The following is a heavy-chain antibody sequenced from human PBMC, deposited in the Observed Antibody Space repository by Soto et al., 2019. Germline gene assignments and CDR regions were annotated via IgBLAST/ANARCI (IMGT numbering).Heavy chain of an antibody. D-gene: IGHD6-6*01. J-gene: IGHJ4*02. V-gene: IGHV4-59*01. CDR2: IYYSGST. CDR3: ARGGVYSSSRSYFDY. CDR1: GGSISSYY. Sequence: SETLSLTCTVSGGSISSYYRSWIRQPPGKGLEWIGYIYYSGSTNYNPSLKSRVTISVDTSKNQFSLKLSSVTAADTAVYYCARGGVYSSSRSYFDYWGQGTLVTVSS.